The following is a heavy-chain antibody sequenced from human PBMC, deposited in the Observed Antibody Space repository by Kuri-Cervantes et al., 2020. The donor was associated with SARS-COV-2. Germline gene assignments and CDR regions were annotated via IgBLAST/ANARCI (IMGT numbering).Heavy chain of an antibody. Sequence: GESLKISCAASGFTFSSYWMSWVRQAPGKGLEWVANIKQDGSEKYYVDSVKGRFTISRDNAKNSLYLQMNSLRAEDTAVYYCARDGYCSSTSRYSYYYYMDVWGKGTTVTVSS. CDR3: ARDGYCSSTSRYSYYYYMDV. J-gene: IGHJ6*03. V-gene: IGHV3-7*01. D-gene: IGHD2-2*03. CDR1: GFTFSSYW. CDR2: IKQDGSEK.